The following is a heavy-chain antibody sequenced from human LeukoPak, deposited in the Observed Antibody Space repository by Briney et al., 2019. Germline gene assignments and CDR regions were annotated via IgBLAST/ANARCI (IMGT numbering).Heavy chain of an antibody. CDR2: ISYDGSNK. CDR3: ARVTYGDYGTGAFDI. D-gene: IGHD4-17*01. J-gene: IGHJ3*02. CDR1: GFTFSSYA. V-gene: IGHV3-30-3*01. Sequence: GGSLRLSCAASGFTFSSYAMHWVRQAPGKGLEWVAVISYDGSNKYYADSVKGRFTISRDNSKNTLYLQMNSLRAEDTAVYYCARVTYGDYGTGAFDIWGQGTMVTVSS.